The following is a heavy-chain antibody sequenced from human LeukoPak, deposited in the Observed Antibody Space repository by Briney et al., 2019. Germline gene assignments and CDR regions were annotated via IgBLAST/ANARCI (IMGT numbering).Heavy chain of an antibody. V-gene: IGHV3-23*01. J-gene: IGHJ4*02. Sequence: TGGSLRLSCAASGFTFSSYAMSWVRQAPGKGLDWVSAISGSGDNTYYADSVKGRFTISRDNSKNTLYLHMNSLRAEDTAVYYCAKSLVRSQFDYWGQGTLVTVSS. CDR2: ISGSGDNT. CDR1: GFTFSSYA. CDR3: AKSLVRSQFDY. D-gene: IGHD2-2*01.